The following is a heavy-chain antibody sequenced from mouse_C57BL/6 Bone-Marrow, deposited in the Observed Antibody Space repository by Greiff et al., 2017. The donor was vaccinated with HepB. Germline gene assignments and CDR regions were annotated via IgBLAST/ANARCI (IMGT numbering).Heavy chain of an antibody. Sequence: QVQLQQPGAELVKPGASVKMSCKASGYTFTSYWITWVKQRPGQGLEWIGEIYPGSGSTNYNEKFKSKATLTVDTSSSTAYMQLSILTSEDSAVYYCARGDRWLPSWFAYWGQGTLVTVSA. V-gene: IGHV1-55*01. D-gene: IGHD2-3*01. J-gene: IGHJ3*01. CDR1: GYTFTSYW. CDR2: IYPGSGST. CDR3: ARGDRWLPSWFAY.